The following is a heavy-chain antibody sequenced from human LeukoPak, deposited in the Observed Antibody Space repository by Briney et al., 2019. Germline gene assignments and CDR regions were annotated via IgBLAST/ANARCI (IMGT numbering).Heavy chain of an antibody. J-gene: IGHJ4*02. CDR1: GFTFSSYS. CDR2: ISSSSSYI. Sequence: GGSLRLSCAASGFTFSSYSMNWVRQAPGKGLEWVSSISSSSSYIYYADSVKGRFTISRDNAKNSLYLQMNSLRAEDTAVYYCARDAPLGYVWGSYRLDYWGQGTLVTVSS. D-gene: IGHD3-16*02. CDR3: ARDAPLGYVWGSYRLDY. V-gene: IGHV3-21*01.